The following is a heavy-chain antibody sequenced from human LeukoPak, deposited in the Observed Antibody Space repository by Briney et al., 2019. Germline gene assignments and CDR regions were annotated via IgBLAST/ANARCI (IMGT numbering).Heavy chain of an antibody. CDR2: IYYSGST. Sequence: SETLSLTCTVSGGSVSTSTYYWGWIRQPPGEGPEWIATIYYSGSTYYNPSLKSRVTISVDTSKNQFSLKLRSVTAADTAVYFCARHPSTVVFDYWGQGTLVTVSS. CDR1: GGSVSTSTYY. CDR3: ARHPSTVVFDY. J-gene: IGHJ4*02. D-gene: IGHD4-23*01. V-gene: IGHV4-39*01.